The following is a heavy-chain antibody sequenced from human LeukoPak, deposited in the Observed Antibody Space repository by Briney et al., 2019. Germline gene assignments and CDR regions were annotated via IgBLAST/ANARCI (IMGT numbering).Heavy chain of an antibody. CDR1: GFTFSSYG. CDR3: AKGTYYDSSGHFDY. Sequence: GGSLRLSCAASGFTFSSYGMHWVRQTPGKGLEWVAVMSYDGSNKYYADSAKGRFTLSRDNSKNTLYLQMSNLRAEDTAVYYCAKGTYYDSSGHFDYWGQGTLVTVSS. V-gene: IGHV3-30*18. D-gene: IGHD3-22*01. CDR2: MSYDGSNK. J-gene: IGHJ4*02.